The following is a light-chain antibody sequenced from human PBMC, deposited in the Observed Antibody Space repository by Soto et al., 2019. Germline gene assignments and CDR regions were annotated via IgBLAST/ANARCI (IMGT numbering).Light chain of an antibody. Sequence: EIVLTQSPATLSLSPGERATLSCRASQSVSIYLAWYQQKPGQAPRLLIYDASNSATGIPARFSGSGSGTDFTLTISSLEPEDFAVYYCQQRSNWPYTFGQGTKLEIK. CDR2: DAS. CDR1: QSVSIY. V-gene: IGKV3-11*01. J-gene: IGKJ2*01. CDR3: QQRSNWPYT.